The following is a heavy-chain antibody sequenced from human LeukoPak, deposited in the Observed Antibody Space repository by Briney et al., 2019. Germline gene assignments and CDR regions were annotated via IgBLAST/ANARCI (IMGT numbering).Heavy chain of an antibody. CDR1: GGSISSGSYY. CDR3: ARIPSGYCSSTSCYTFTGFTDLYYFDY. CDR2: IYYSGST. V-gene: IGHV4-39*01. D-gene: IGHD2-2*02. J-gene: IGHJ4*02. Sequence: SETLSLTCTVSGGSISSGSYYWGWIRQPPGKGLEWIGSIYYSGSTYYNPSLKSRVTISVDTSKNQFSLKLSSVTAADTAVYYCARIPSGYCSSTSCYTFTGFTDLYYFDYWGQGTLVTVSS.